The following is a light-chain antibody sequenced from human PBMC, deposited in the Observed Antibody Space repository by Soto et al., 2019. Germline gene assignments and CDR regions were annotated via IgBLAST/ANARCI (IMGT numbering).Light chain of an antibody. CDR3: SSYTGSSTFV. Sequence: QSALTQPASVSGSPGQSITISCTGTSSDVGAYYYVSWYQHHPGKAPKLMIYDVSHRPSGISNRFSGSKSGNTASLSISGLQAEDEADYHCSSYTGSSTFVFGTGTKVTVL. CDR1: SSDVGAYYY. J-gene: IGLJ1*01. V-gene: IGLV2-14*03. CDR2: DVS.